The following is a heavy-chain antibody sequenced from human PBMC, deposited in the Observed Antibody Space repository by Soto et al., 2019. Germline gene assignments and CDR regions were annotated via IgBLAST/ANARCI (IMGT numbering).Heavy chain of an antibody. CDR3: ARDPRGDSNWYFDL. V-gene: IGHV3-33*01. J-gene: IGHJ2*01. CDR2: IWYDGSNK. CDR1: GLTFSNYG. D-gene: IGHD4-17*01. Sequence: QVQLVESGGGVVQPGRSLRLSCAASGLTFSNYGMHWVRQAPGKGLEWVASIWYDGSNKYYADSVKGRFTISRDNSKNTLYVQMDSLRVEDTAVYYCARDPRGDSNWYFDLWGRGTLVTVSS.